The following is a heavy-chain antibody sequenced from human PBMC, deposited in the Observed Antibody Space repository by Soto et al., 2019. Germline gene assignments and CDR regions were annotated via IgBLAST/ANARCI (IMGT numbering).Heavy chain of an antibody. J-gene: IGHJ4*02. CDR2: TNPRDGST. CDR3: ARSYVTSRPIDF. Sequence: ASVKVSCKASGYSLTGYYMHLVRRAPGQGLEWMGITNPRDGSTNYAQKFQGRVTMTSDTSTSTVYMEMSSLRSDDTAMYYCARSYVTSRPIDFWGQGTLVTVSS. CDR1: GYSLTGYY. V-gene: IGHV1-46*01. D-gene: IGHD3-10*02.